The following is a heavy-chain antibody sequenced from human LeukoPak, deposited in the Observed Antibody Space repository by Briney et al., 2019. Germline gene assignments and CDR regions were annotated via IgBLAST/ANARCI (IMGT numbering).Heavy chain of an antibody. D-gene: IGHD3-22*01. CDR1: GYTFTSYA. V-gene: IGHV1-3*01. CDR2: INAGNGNT. CDR3: AREGYYYDSSGYYYLH. J-gene: IGHJ4*02. Sequence: GASVKVSCKASGYTFTSYAMHWVRQAPGQRLEWMGWINAGNGNTKYSQKFQGRVTITRDTSASTAYMELSSLRSEDTAVYYCAREGYYYDSSGYYYLHWGQGTLVTVSS.